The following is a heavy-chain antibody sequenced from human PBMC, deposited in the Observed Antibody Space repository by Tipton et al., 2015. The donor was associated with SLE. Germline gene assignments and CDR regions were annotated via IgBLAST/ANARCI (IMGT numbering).Heavy chain of an antibody. CDR2: IYYTGTT. V-gene: IGHV4-31*02. CDR1: GVSISSDGFY. Sequence: LRLSCTVSGVSISSDGFYWSWIRQHPDKVLEWIGYIYYTGTTQYNPSIKSRLTISLDTSKNQFSLRLSSVTAADTATYYCARAGEYGDYEATDYWGQGTLVTVSS. J-gene: IGHJ4*02. D-gene: IGHD5-12*01. CDR3: ARAGEYGDYEATDY.